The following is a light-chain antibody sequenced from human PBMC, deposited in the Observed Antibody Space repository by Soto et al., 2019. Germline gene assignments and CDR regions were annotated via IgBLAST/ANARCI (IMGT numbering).Light chain of an antibody. J-gene: IGKJ4*01. CDR1: QSVSNN. CDR2: GAS. V-gene: IGKV3-15*01. CDR3: QQLSRYPLT. Sequence: EIVMTQSPAILSVSPGDRATLSCRAGQSVSNNLAWYQQKPGQTPRLVIYGASNRATGVPARFSGSGSETEFSLTIRALQPEDFATYYCQQLSRYPLTFGGGTKVDIK.